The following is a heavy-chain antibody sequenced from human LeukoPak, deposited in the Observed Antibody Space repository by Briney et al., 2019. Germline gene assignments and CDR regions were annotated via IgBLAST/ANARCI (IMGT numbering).Heavy chain of an antibody. J-gene: IGHJ4*02. Sequence: SETLSLTCTVSGGSISSYYWSWIRQPPGKGLEWIGYIYYSGSTNYNPSLKSRVTISVVTSKNQFSLKLSSVTAADTAVYYCARGGVAVDDYFDYWGQGTLVTVSS. D-gene: IGHD6-19*01. CDR3: ARGGVAVDDYFDY. CDR2: IYYSGST. CDR1: GGSISSYY. V-gene: IGHV4-59*01.